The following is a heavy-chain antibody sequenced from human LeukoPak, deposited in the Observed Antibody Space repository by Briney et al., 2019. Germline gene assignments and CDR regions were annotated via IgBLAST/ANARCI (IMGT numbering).Heavy chain of an antibody. CDR2: IYYSGST. CDR1: GGSISSSSYY. J-gene: IGHJ4*02. V-gene: IGHV4-39*07. Sequence: SETLSLTCTVSGGSISSSSYYWGWIRQPPGKGLEWIGSIYYSGSTYYNPSLKSRVTISVDTSKNQFSLKLSSVTAADTAVYYCARGRVVATPGDRGQGTLVTVSS. CDR3: ARGRVVATPGD. D-gene: IGHD5-12*01.